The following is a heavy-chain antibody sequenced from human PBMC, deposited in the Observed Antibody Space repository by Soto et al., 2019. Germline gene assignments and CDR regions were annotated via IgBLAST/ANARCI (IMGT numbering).Heavy chain of an antibody. Sequence: GGSLRLSCAASGFTFSSYWMHWVRQAPGKGLVWVSRINTDGSTTTYADSVKGRLTISRDNAENTLYLQMRSLRAEDTAVYYCASSSGYIDYWGQGTLVTVSS. D-gene: IGHD3-22*01. CDR1: GFTFSSYW. J-gene: IGHJ4*02. V-gene: IGHV3-74*01. CDR3: ASSSGYIDY. CDR2: INTDGSTT.